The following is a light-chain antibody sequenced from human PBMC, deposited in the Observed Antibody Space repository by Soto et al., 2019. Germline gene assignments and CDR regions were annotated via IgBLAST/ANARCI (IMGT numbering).Light chain of an antibody. CDR3: QQRSNWLT. Sequence: EIVLTPSPATLSLSPCERATLSSSASQSVSTYLAWYQHKPGQAPRLPIYDASYRATGIPSRFSGSGSGTDFTLTISSLEPADFAVYYCQQRSNWLTFGQGTRLEIK. CDR2: DAS. J-gene: IGKJ5*01. CDR1: QSVSTY. V-gene: IGKV3-11*01.